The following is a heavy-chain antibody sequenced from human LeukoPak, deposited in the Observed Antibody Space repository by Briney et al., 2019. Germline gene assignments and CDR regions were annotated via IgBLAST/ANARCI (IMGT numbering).Heavy chain of an antibody. CDR3: ARELYSRGWYHFDY. V-gene: IGHV1-18*04. CDR2: ISAYNGNT. CDR1: GYTFTSYG. J-gene: IGHJ4*02. D-gene: IGHD6-19*01. Sequence: ASVKVSCKASGYTFTSYGISWVRQAPGQGLEWMGWISAYNGNTNYAQKLQGRVTMTTDTSTSTAYMELRSLRSDDTAVYYCARELYSRGWYHFDYWGQGTLVTVSS.